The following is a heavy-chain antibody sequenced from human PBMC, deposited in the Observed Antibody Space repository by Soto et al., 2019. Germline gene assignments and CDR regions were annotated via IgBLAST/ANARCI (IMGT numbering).Heavy chain of an antibody. CDR3: ARDYDILTGYFRRGYDAFDI. Sequence: ASVKVSCKASGYTFTSYAMHWVRQAPGQRLEWMGWINAGNGNTKYAQKFQGRVAITRDTSASTAYMELSSLRSEDTAVYYCARDYDILTGYFRRGYDAFDIWGQGTMVTVS. CDR2: INAGNGNT. D-gene: IGHD3-9*01. V-gene: IGHV1-3*01. J-gene: IGHJ3*02. CDR1: GYTFTSYA.